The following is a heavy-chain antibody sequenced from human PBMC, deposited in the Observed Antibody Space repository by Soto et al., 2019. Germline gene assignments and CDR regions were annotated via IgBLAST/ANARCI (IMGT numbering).Heavy chain of an antibody. D-gene: IGHD1-26*01. Sequence: SETLSLTCSVSGGSVSSYYWSWIRQPPGKGLEWIGYIYSSGSTNYSPSLKSRVTMSVDTSKNQFSMRLNSVSAADTAVYYCARGSGGSQHWGQGSLVTVSS. J-gene: IGHJ4*02. CDR1: GGSVSSYY. CDR2: IYSSGST. V-gene: IGHV4-59*02. CDR3: ARGSGGSQH.